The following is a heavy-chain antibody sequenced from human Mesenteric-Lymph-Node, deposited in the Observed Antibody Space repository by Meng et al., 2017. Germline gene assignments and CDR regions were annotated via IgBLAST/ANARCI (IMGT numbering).Heavy chain of an antibody. CDR1: GGTFSSYA. D-gene: IGHD1-26*01. J-gene: IGHJ4*02. Sequence: QVQRVQSGAEVKKPWSPVKVSCKASGGTFSSYAISWVRQAPGQGLEWMGGIIPIFGTANYAQKFQGRVTITADESTSTAYMELSSLRSEDTAVYYCARESGSYGEYYFDYWGQGTLVTVSS. CDR3: ARESGSYGEYYFDY. CDR2: IIPIFGTA. V-gene: IGHV1-69*01.